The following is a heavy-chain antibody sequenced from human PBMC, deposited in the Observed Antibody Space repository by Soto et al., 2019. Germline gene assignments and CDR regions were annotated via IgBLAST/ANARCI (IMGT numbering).Heavy chain of an antibody. Sequence: LRLSCAASLFTFSIYGMHLVPQAQGKGLEWVAVILYDGSNKYYAESVKGRFTISRDNSKNTLYLQMNSLRAEDTAVYYCARDSHAGSGWQLTADYWGQGTMVTVSS. J-gene: IGHJ4*02. V-gene: IGHV3-33*01. CDR3: ARDSHAGSGWQLTADY. CDR2: ILYDGSNK. CDR1: LFTFSIYG. D-gene: IGHD6-19*01.